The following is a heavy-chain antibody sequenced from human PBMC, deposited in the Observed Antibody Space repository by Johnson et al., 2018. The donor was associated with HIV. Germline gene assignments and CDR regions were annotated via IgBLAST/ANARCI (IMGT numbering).Heavy chain of an antibody. Sequence: MLLVESGGGVVQPGGSLRLSCAASGFTFSSYGMHWVRQAPGKGLEWVSAISGSGGSTYYADSVKGRFTISRDNSKNTLYLQMNSLRAEDTAVYYCARAPRPDAFDIWGQGTMVTVSS. CDR1: GFTFSSYG. J-gene: IGHJ3*02. CDR3: ARAPRPDAFDI. V-gene: IGHV3-23*04. CDR2: ISGSGGST.